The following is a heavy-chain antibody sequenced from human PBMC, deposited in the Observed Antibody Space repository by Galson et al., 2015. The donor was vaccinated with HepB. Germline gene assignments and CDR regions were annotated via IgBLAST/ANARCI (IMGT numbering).Heavy chain of an antibody. Sequence: SLRLSCAASGFTFSGSAMHWVRQASGKGLEWVGRIRSKANSYATAYAASVKGRFTISRDDSKNTAYLQMNSLKAEDTAVYYCTRHVGGYYDSSGYHPDYWGQGTLVTVSS. CDR3: TRHVGGYYDSSGYHPDY. V-gene: IGHV3-73*01. CDR2: IRSKANSYAT. D-gene: IGHD3-22*01. J-gene: IGHJ4*02. CDR1: GFTFSGSA.